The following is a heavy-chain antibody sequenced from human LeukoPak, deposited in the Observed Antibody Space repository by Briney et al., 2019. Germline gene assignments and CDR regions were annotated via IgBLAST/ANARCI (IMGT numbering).Heavy chain of an antibody. CDR2: IIPIFGTA. CDR3: ARVAKEATIANWFDP. CDR1: GGTFSSYA. D-gene: IGHD5-12*01. Sequence: GASVKVSCKASGGTFSSYAISWVRQAPAQGLEWMGGIIPIFGTANYAQKFQGRVTITTDESTSTAYMELSSLRSEDTAVYYCARVAKEATIANWFDPWGQGTLVTVSS. V-gene: IGHV1-69*05. J-gene: IGHJ5*02.